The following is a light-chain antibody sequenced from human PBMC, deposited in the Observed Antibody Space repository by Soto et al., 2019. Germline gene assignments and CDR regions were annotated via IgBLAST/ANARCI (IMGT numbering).Light chain of an antibody. CDR2: DVS. CDR1: SSDVGGYNY. V-gene: IGLV2-11*01. CDR3: CSYAGSYTFYV. Sequence: QSALTQPRSVSVSPGQSVTISCTGTSSDVGGYNYVSWYQQHPGKAPKLMIYDVSKRPSRVPDRFSGSKSGNTASLTISGLQAEDEADYYCCSYAGSYTFYVFGTGTKVTVL. J-gene: IGLJ1*01.